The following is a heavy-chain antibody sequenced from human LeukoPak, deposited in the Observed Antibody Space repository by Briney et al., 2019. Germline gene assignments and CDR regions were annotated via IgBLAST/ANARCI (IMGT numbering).Heavy chain of an antibody. Sequence: SETLSLTCTVSGGSISSYYWSWIRQPPGKGLGGIGYIYYSGSTNYNPSLKSRVTISVDTSKNQFSLKLSSVTAADTAVYYCARIALHDYGDYYFDYWGQGTLVTVSS. D-gene: IGHD4-17*01. CDR1: GGSISSYY. V-gene: IGHV4-59*01. J-gene: IGHJ4*02. CDR3: ARIALHDYGDYYFDY. CDR2: IYYSGST.